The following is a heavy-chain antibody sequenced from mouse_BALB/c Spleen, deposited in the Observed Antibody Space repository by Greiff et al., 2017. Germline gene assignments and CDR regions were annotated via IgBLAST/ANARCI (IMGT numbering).Heavy chain of an antibody. CDR2: ISDGGSYT. CDR3: ARDDYDEGTAFAY. D-gene: IGHD2-4*01. J-gene: IGHJ3*01. V-gene: IGHV5-4*02. CDR1: GFTFSDYY. Sequence: EVKLMESGGGLVKPGGSLKLSCAASGFTFSDYYMYWVRQTPEKRLEWVATISDGGSYTYYPDSVKGRFTISRDNAKNNLYLQMSSLKSEDTAMYYCARDDYDEGTAFAYWGQGTLVTVSA.